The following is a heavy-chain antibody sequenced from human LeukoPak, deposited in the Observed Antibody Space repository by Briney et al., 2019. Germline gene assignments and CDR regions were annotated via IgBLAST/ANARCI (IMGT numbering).Heavy chain of an antibody. Sequence: PGGSLRLSCAASGFTFSNAWMNWVRQAPGKGLEWVGRIKRKSDGGTTEYAAPVKGRLTISRDDSKNTLYLQMNSLKTEDTAVYYCTTEDYGDYVSPHWGQGTLVTVSS. J-gene: IGHJ4*02. V-gene: IGHV3-15*07. CDR3: TTEDYGDYVSPH. CDR2: IKRKSDGGTT. D-gene: IGHD4-17*01. CDR1: GFTFSNAW.